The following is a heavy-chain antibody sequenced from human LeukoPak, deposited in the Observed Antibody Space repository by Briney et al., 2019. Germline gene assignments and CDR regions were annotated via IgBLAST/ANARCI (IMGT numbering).Heavy chain of an antibody. CDR3: ARDTSYGDYFSVSAFDI. CDR2: IYSGGST. D-gene: IGHD4-17*01. V-gene: IGHV3-66*01. CDR1: GFTVSSNY. J-gene: IGHJ3*02. Sequence: GGSLRLSCAASGFTVSSNYMSWVRQAPGKGLEWVSVIYSGGSTYYADSVKGRFTISRDNSKNTLYLQMNSLRAEDTAVCYCARDTSYGDYFSVSAFDIWGQGTMVTVSS.